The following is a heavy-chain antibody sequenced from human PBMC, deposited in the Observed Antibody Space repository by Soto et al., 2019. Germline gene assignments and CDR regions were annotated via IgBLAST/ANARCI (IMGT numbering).Heavy chain of an antibody. CDR1: GFTFSSYS. V-gene: IGHV3-21*01. Sequence: GGSLRLSCAASGFTFSSYSMNWVRQAPGKGLEWVSSISSSSSYIYYADSVKGRFTISRDNAKNSLYLQMNSLRAEDTAVYYCARDLFGAYPYDALDIWGQGTMVTVSS. J-gene: IGHJ3*02. D-gene: IGHD3-16*01. CDR3: ARDLFGAYPYDALDI. CDR2: ISSSSSYI.